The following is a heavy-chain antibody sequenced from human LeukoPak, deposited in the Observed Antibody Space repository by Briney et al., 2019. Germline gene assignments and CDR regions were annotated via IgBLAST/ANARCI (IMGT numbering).Heavy chain of an antibody. Sequence: SETLSLTCTVSGGSISSYYWSWIRQPPGKGLEWIGYIYLSGNSGNTNYNPSLRSRVTISVDTSKSQFSLKLSSVTTADTAVYYCARAGGGGRETLRPIDYWGQGTLVTVSS. CDR1: GGSISSYY. J-gene: IGHJ4*02. CDR3: ARAGGGGRETLRPIDY. CDR2: IYLSGNSGNT. D-gene: IGHD2-15*01. V-gene: IGHV4-59*01.